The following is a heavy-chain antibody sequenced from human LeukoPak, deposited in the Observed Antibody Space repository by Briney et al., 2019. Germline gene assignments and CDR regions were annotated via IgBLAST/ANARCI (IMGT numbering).Heavy chain of an antibody. CDR1: GFTFSNYW. J-gene: IGHJ4*02. D-gene: IGHD2/OR15-2a*01. Sequence: GRSLRLSCAATGFTFSNYWMSWVRQAPGKGLEWVSSITSSGRYIYYADSVKGRFTISRDNSENSLYLQMDSLTAEDTAVYYCTRNGSQWDFLVDYWGQGTRVAVSP. CDR2: ITSSGRYI. CDR3: TRNGSQWDFLVDY. V-gene: IGHV3-21*01.